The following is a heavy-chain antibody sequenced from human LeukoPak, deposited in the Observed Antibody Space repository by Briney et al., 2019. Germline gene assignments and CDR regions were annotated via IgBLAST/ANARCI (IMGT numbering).Heavy chain of an antibody. CDR2: IYYSGST. Sequence: SETLSLTCTVSGGSISSSSYYWGWIRQPPGMGLEWIGSIYYSGSTYYNPSLKSRVTISVDTSKNPFSLRLSSVTAADTAVYYCARRMVRGVLSWAYYFDYWGQGTLVTVSS. D-gene: IGHD3-10*01. CDR1: GGSISSSSYY. V-gene: IGHV4-39*01. J-gene: IGHJ4*02. CDR3: ARRMVRGVLSWAYYFDY.